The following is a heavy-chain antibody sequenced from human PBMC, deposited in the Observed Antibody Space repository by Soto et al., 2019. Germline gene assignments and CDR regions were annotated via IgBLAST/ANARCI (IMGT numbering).Heavy chain of an antibody. CDR1: GFTFSSYA. J-gene: IGHJ3*02. V-gene: IGHV3-23*01. D-gene: IGHD3-22*01. Sequence: GGSLRLCCAASGFTFSSYAMSWVRQAPGKGLEWVSAISGSGGSTYYADSVKGRFTISRDNSKNTLYLQMNSLRAEDTAVYYCAKDVYYYDSSGYSRAFDIWGQGTMVTVSS. CDR2: ISGSGGST. CDR3: AKDVYYYDSSGYSRAFDI.